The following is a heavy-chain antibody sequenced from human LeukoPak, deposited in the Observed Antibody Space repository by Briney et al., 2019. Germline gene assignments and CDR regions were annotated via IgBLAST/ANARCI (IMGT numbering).Heavy chain of an antibody. Sequence: PGGSLRLSCAASGFTFSNYAMSWVRQAPGKGLEWVSAISGSGGSTYYADSVKGRFTISRDNSKNTLYLQMNSLRAEDTAVYYCASMPYYYDSSGYTGGYWGQGTLVTVSS. CDR3: ASMPYYYDSSGYTGGY. D-gene: IGHD3-22*01. CDR1: GFTFSNYA. J-gene: IGHJ4*02. V-gene: IGHV3-23*01. CDR2: ISGSGGST.